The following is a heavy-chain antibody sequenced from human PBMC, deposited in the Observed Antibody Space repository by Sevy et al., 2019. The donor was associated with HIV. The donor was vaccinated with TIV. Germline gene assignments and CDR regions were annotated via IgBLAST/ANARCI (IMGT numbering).Heavy chain of an antibody. Sequence: SGPTLVKPTQTLTLTCTFSGFSLTTSSVGVAWIRQPPREALEWLAVIYGDDDKRYNPSLRSRLTITKDTSKNEVVLTMTSVDTVDTATYFCVHTPYIESYALDFWGQGTLVTVSS. V-gene: IGHV2-5*02. D-gene: IGHD1-26*01. CDR3: VHTPYIESYALDF. J-gene: IGHJ4*02. CDR1: GFSLTTSSVG. CDR2: IYGDDDK.